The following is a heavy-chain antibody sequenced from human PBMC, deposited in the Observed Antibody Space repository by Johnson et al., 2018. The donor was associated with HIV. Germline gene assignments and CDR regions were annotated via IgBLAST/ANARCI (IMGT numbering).Heavy chain of an antibody. CDR3: ARGTFYYDSSTGSDAFDI. CDR2: SGSGGST. D-gene: IGHD3-22*01. Sequence: VQLVESGGGLIQPGGSLRLSCAASGFTVSSNYMSWVRQAPGKGLEWVSAISGSGGSTYYADSVKGWFTLSRDNSKNTLFLQMNSLRAEDTAVYYCARGTFYYDSSTGSDAFDIWGQGTMVTVSS. J-gene: IGHJ3*02. V-gene: IGHV3-66*03. CDR1: GFTVSSNY.